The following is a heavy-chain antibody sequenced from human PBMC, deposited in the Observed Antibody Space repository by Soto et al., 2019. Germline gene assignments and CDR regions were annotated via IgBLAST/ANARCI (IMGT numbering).Heavy chain of an antibody. V-gene: IGHV4-59*08. CDR3: ASSGYDFDY. CDR1: GGSISSYY. Sequence: SEPLSLTCTVSGGSISSYYWSWIRQPPGKGLEWIGYIYYSGSTNYNPSLKSRVTISVDTSKNQFSLKLSSVTAADTAVYYCASSGYDFDYWGQGTLVTVSS. J-gene: IGHJ4*02. CDR2: IYYSGST. D-gene: IGHD5-12*01.